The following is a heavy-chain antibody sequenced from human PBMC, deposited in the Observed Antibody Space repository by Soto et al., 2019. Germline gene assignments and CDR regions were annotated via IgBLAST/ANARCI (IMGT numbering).Heavy chain of an antibody. CDR2: INHSGST. Sequence: SETLSLTCAVYGGSFSGYYWSWIRQPPGKGLEWIGEINHSGSTNYNPSLKSRVTISVDTSKNQFSLKLSSVTAADTAVYYCARRLYSGSYWPARLYYFVYWGQGTLVTVSS. J-gene: IGHJ4*02. V-gene: IGHV4-34*01. CDR1: GGSFSGYY. D-gene: IGHD1-26*01. CDR3: ARRLYSGSYWPARLYYFVY.